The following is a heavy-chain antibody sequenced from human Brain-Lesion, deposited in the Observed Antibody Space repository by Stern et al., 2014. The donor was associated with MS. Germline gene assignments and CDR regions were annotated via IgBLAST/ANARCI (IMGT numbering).Heavy chain of an antibody. CDR1: GYLFDDYW. D-gene: IGHD5-12*01. Sequence: EVHLVESGAEVKKPGESLKISCEASGYLFDDYWIGWVRQMSGRGLELVAIIFPRDSNTRYSPSVQAQVTISADKSISTAYLQRSSLKPSDPAMYYGARSPATPSGYDRFDYWGQGALVTVSS. CDR3: ARSPATPSGYDRFDY. V-gene: IGHV5-51*03. J-gene: IGHJ4*02. CDR2: IFPRDSNT.